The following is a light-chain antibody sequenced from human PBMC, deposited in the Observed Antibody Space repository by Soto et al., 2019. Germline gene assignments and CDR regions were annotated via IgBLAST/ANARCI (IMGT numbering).Light chain of an antibody. V-gene: IGKV1-39*01. CDR3: QQSYSSPWT. CDR1: QTITNY. Sequence: DIQMTQSPSSLSASVGDRVTITCRASQTITNYLNWYQQKPGKAPQLLFYSASTLLSGVPSRFTGGGSGTDFTLTIDSLQPEDFATYYCQQSYSSPWTFGQGTKVEIK. J-gene: IGKJ1*01. CDR2: SAS.